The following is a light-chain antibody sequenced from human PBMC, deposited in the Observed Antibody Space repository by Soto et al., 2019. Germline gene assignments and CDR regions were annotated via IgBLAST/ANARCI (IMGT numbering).Light chain of an antibody. V-gene: IGKV3-20*01. CDR3: QQYETSPRT. CDR1: QSVSSNY. Sequence: EIVLTKSPGTLSLSPGERATLSCRAGQSVSSNYLAWYQQTPGQAPRLLIYGASSRATGIPDRFSGSGSGTDFTLTISRLEPEDFAVYYCQQYETSPRTFGQGTMVDIK. J-gene: IGKJ1*01. CDR2: GAS.